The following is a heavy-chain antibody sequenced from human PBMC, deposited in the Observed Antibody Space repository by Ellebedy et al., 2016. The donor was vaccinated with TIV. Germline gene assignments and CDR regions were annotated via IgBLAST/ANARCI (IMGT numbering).Heavy chain of an antibody. CDR2: IKGDGSI. V-gene: IGHV3-74*01. J-gene: IGHJ4*02. CDR3: ATGPRNGYLH. CDR1: GFAFSSYW. D-gene: IGHD5-24*01. Sequence: GESLKISXATSGFAFSSYWLHWVRQAPGKGLVFVSRIKGDGSISYADSVKGRFTISSDNAKNTLYLQMNSLRAEDTAVYYCATGPRNGYLHWGQGTLVTVSS.